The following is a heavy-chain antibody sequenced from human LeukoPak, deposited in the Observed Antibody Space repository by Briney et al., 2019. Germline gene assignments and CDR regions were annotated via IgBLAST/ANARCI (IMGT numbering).Heavy chain of an antibody. Sequence: GGSLRLSCAASGFTFSSYSMNWVRQAPGKGLEWVSSISSSSSYIYYADSVKGRFTISRDNAKNSLYLQMNSLRAEDTAVYYCAKDYSTVDTTGDYWGQGTLVTVSS. D-gene: IGHD4-23*01. V-gene: IGHV3-21*01. J-gene: IGHJ4*02. CDR2: ISSSSSYI. CDR1: GFTFSSYS. CDR3: AKDYSTVDTTGDY.